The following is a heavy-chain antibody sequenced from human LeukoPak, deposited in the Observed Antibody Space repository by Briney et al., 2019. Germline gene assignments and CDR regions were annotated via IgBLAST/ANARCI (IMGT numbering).Heavy chain of an antibody. V-gene: IGHV3-30*03. CDR3: ARQSLGASGLDH. CDR2: VPYDGTSP. J-gene: IGHJ4*02. Sequence: AGGSLRLSRAVSGFTFNSHHIHWVRQAPNKGLDWVAVVPYDGTSPLHAASVNGRFTISRDNSKDTVFLQMNSLRVDDTAIYYCARQSLGASGLDHWGQGVLVTVSS. CDR1: GFTFNSHH. D-gene: IGHD1-26*01.